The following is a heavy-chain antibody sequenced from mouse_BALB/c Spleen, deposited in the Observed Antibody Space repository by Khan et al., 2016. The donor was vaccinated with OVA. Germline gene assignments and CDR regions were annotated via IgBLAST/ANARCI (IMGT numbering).Heavy chain of an antibody. CDR3: ARTARIKY. V-gene: IGHV3-2*02. CDR2: ISYSGST. Sequence: EVELVESGPGLVKPSQSLSLTCTVTGYSITTNYAWDWIRQFPGNKLEWMGYISYSGSTNYNPSLKSRISITRDTTKNQFFLQLNSLTTEDTATYYCARTARIKYWGQGTTLTVSS. J-gene: IGHJ2*01. CDR1: GYSITTNYA. D-gene: IGHD1-2*01.